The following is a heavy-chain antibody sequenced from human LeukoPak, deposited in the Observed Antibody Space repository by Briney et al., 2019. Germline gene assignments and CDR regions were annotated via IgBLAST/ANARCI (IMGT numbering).Heavy chain of an antibody. V-gene: IGHV3-66*01. J-gene: IGHJ4*02. Sequence: PGGSLRLSCAASGFTVSSNYMSWVRQVPGKGLEWVSVIYSGGSTYYADSVKGRFTISRDNSKNTLYLQMNSLRAEDTAVYYCASPRGRGYYDSTLFDYWGQGTLVTVSS. CDR3: ASPRGRGYYDSTLFDY. CDR1: GFTVSSNY. CDR2: IYSGGST. D-gene: IGHD3-22*01.